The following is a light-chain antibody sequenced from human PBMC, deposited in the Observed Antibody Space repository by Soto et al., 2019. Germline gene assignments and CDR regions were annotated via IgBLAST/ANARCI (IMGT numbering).Light chain of an antibody. CDR1: QSISSNY. CDR3: QQYGSWT. CDR2: GAS. Sequence: EIVLTQSPGTLSVSPGERATLSCRASQSISSNYLAWYQQKPGQAPSLLIYGASSRATGIPDRLSGSGSRTDFTLTISRLEPVDSAIYFCQQYGSWTFGQGIKVDI. V-gene: IGKV3-20*01. J-gene: IGKJ1*01.